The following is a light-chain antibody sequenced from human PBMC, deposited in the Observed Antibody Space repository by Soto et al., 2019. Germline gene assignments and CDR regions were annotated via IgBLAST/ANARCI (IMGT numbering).Light chain of an antibody. CDR2: DAS. CDR3: QQRFQWPLT. J-gene: IGKJ4*01. V-gene: IGKV3-11*01. Sequence: EIVLTQSPATLSLSPGERATLSCMASQSISSFLAGYQQRPGQAPRLLIYDASNSATAIPARFSGSGSATAFSLTSRILEPEDVAVYYCQQRFQWPLTFGGGTKVEIK. CDR1: QSISSF.